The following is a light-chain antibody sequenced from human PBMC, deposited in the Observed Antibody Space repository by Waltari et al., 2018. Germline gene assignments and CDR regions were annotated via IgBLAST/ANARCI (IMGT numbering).Light chain of an antibody. V-gene: IGKV1-5*03. J-gene: IGKJ2*01. CDR1: QTLTPW. Sequence: DIQMTQSPSTLSASVGDRVTITCRASQTLTPWLAWYQQKPGKAPKLLIYKSSSLESGVPSRFSGSGSGTEFTLTISSLQPDDFATYYCQQYNSYPYTFGQGTKLEIK. CDR3: QQYNSYPYT. CDR2: KSS.